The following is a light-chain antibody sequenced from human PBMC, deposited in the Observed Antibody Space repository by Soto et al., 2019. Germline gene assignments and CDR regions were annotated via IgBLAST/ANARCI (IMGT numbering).Light chain of an antibody. CDR1: QSISSY. J-gene: IGKJ3*01. CDR2: AAS. V-gene: IGKV1-39*01. Sequence: DIQMTQSPSSLSASVGDRVTITCRASQSISSYLNWYQQKPGKAPKLLIYAASSLQSGVPSRFSGSGSGTDFTLTIRSLQPEDFATYYCQQSYSTPPFTFGPGTTVDIK. CDR3: QQSYSTPPFT.